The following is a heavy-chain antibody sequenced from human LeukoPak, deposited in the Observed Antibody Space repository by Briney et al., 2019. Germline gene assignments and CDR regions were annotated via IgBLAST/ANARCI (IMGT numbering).Heavy chain of an antibody. J-gene: IGHJ3*02. Sequence: GGSLRLSCAASGFTFSDYYMSWIRQAPGKGLEWVSYISSRSRTIYYADSVKGRFTISRDNAKNSLYLQINSLRAEDTAVYFCARDPYYDSSGYYTWGGFDIWGQGTMVTVSS. D-gene: IGHD3-22*01. CDR1: GFTFSDYY. CDR2: ISSRSRTI. CDR3: ARDPYYDSSGYYTWGGFDI. V-gene: IGHV3-11*04.